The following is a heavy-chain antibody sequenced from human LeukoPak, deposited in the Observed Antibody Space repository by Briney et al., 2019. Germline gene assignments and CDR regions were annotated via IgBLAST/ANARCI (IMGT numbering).Heavy chain of an antibody. CDR2: ISASRDST. CDR1: GFTFSSYA. V-gene: IGHV3-23*01. J-gene: IGHJ6*03. D-gene: IGHD3-10*01. Sequence: PGGSLRLSCAASGFTFSSYAMSWVRQAPGKGLEWVSAISASRDSTYYADSVKGRFTISRDNSKNTLYLQMNSLRAEDTAIYYCAKARHYGSGSYYINYYYYYMDVWGKGTTVTVSS. CDR3: AKARHYGSGSYYINYYYYYMDV.